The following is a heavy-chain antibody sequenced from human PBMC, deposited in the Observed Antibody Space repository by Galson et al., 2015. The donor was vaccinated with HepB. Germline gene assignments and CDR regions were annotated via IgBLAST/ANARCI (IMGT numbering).Heavy chain of an antibody. Sequence: TLSLTCTVSGGSISSGDYYWSWIRQPPGKGLEWIGYIYYSGSTYYNPSLKSRVTISVDTSKNQFFLKLSSVTAADTAVYYCARVRYCSGGSCYSDSDYWGQGTLVTVSS. V-gene: IGHV4-30-4*01. D-gene: IGHD2-15*01. CDR1: GGSISSGDYY. CDR3: ARVRYCSGGSCYSDSDY. CDR2: IYYSGST. J-gene: IGHJ4*02.